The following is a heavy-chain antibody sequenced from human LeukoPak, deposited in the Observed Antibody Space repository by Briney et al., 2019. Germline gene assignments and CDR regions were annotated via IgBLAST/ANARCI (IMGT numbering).Heavy chain of an antibody. CDR2: VYSGGRT. D-gene: IGHD1-26*01. CDR3: ARSSAPLQVGDFDY. Sequence: RGGSLRLSCAASGFTASSKYMSWGRQAPEKGLEWGSVVYSGGRTYAAHSVQGRLPISRDHSKNTLSLQMNSLNAEDTAVYYCARSSAPLQVGDFDYCGQGTLVTVS. V-gene: IGHV3-66*01. CDR1: GFTASSKY. J-gene: IGHJ4*02.